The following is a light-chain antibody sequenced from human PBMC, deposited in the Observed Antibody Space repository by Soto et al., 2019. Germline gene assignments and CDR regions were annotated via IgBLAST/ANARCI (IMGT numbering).Light chain of an antibody. V-gene: IGLV2-23*02. Sequence: QSALTQPASVSGSPGQSITIFCTGTSTDVGSYNRVSWYQHHPGKAPKLMIYDVNKWPSEVSNRFSGSKSGNTASLTISGLQAEDEADYYCCSYAGSRVYVFGTGTKLTVL. J-gene: IGLJ1*01. CDR3: CSYAGSRVYV. CDR2: DVN. CDR1: STDVGSYNR.